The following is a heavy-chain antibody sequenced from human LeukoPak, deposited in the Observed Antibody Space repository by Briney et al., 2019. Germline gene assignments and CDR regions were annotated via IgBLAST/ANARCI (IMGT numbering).Heavy chain of an antibody. Sequence: ASVKVSCKASGYMFTGYYMHWVRQAPGQGLEWMGWINPNSGGTNYAQKFQGRVTMTRDTSISTAYMELSRLRSDDTAVYYCARDRGAHSSGWYAIDYWGQGTLVTVSS. CDR2: INPNSGGT. D-gene: IGHD6-19*01. V-gene: IGHV1-2*02. J-gene: IGHJ4*02. CDR1: GYMFTGYY. CDR3: ARDRGAHSSGWYAIDY.